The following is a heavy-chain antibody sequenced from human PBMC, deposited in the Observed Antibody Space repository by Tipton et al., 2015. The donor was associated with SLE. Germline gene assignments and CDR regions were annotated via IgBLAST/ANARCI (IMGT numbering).Heavy chain of an antibody. Sequence: QSGPEVKKPGASVKVSCKASGYIFSNYDIIWVRQAPGQGLEWMGWISVYSGNTKYEQKVQGRVTVTTDTSADTAYLELRALRPDDTAVYFCGSWEGFGDHPIEHWGQGTLATVSS. V-gene: IGHV1-18*01. CDR1: GYIFSNYD. CDR2: ISVYSGNT. D-gene: IGHD4-17*01. CDR3: GSWEGFGDHPIEH. J-gene: IGHJ1*01.